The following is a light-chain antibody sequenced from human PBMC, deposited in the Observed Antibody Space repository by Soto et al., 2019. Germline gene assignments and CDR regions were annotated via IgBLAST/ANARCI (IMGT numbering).Light chain of an antibody. V-gene: IGKV1-27*01. Sequence: IQMTQSPSSLSASVGDRVTITCRANQGISNYLAWYQQKPGKVPKVLIYAASTLQSGVPSRFSGSGSGTDFTLIISSLQPEDVATYYCQKDNSAPYPFGQGTKVDIK. CDR3: QKDNSAPYP. J-gene: IGKJ1*01. CDR1: QGISNY. CDR2: AAS.